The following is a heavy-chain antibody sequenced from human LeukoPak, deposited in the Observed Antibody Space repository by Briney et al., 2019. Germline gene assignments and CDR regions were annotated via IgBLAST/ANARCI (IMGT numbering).Heavy chain of an antibody. D-gene: IGHD7-27*01. V-gene: IGHV3-30*04. Sequence: GGSLRLSCAASGFTFSSYAMHWVRQTPGKGLEWVAVISYDGSNKYYADSVKGRFTISRDNSKNMVWLQINSPTAEDTATYYCAKDGNWARFEDWGQGTLLTVSS. CDR3: AKDGNWARFED. CDR1: GFTFSSYA. J-gene: IGHJ4*02. CDR2: ISYDGSNK.